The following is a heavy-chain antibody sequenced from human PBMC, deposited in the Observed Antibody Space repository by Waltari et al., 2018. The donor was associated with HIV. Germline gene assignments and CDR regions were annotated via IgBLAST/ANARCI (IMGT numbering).Heavy chain of an antibody. J-gene: IGHJ6*02. V-gene: IGHV4-59*01. CDR2: IYYSGST. CDR3: AREGGYPRGVYGMDV. CDR1: GGSISSYY. D-gene: IGHD5-18*01. Sequence: QVQLQESGPGLVKPSETLSLTCTVSGGSISSYYWSWIRQPPGKGLEWIGYIYYSGSTNYNPSLKSRVTISVDTSKNQFSLKLSSVTAADTAVYYCAREGGYPRGVYGMDVWGQGTTVTVSS.